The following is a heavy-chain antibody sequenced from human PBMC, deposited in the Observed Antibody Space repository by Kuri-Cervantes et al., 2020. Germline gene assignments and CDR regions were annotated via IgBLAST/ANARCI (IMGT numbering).Heavy chain of an antibody. D-gene: IGHD6-6*01. CDR1: GFTFSSYA. CDR2: ISGSGGST. V-gene: IGHV3-23*01. Sequence: GGSLRLSCAASGFTFSSYAMSWVRQAPGKGLGWVSAISGSGGSTYYADSVKGRFTISRDNFKNTLYLQMNSLRAEDTAVYYCAKAVSIAEDGDMDFWGQGTTVTVSS. J-gene: IGHJ6*02. CDR3: AKAVSIAEDGDMDF.